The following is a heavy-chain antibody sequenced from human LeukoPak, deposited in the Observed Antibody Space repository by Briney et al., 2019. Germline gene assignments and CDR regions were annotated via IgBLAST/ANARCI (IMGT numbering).Heavy chain of an antibody. J-gene: IGHJ4*02. D-gene: IGHD5-18*01. CDR1: GYTFTSYG. V-gene: IGHV1-18*01. CDR2: ISAYNGNT. CDR3: ARNLGDLYGYPLIPAY. Sequence: ASVKVSCKASGYTFTSYGISWVRQAPGQGLEWMGWISAYNGNTNYAQKLQGRVTMTTETSTSTAYMELRSLRSDDTAVYYCARNLGDLYGYPLIPAYWGQGTLVTVSS.